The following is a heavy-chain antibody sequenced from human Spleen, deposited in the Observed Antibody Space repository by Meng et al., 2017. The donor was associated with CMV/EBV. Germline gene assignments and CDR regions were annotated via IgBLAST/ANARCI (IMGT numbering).Heavy chain of an antibody. CDR2: TYYRSKWFN. CDR1: GDSVSSNSAA. Sequence: SQTLSLTCAISGDSVSSNSAAWNWIRQSPSRGLEWLGRTYYRSKWFNHYAVSVKSRITINADTSKNQFSLQLDSVTPEDTALYYCVRLTYGHDAAESFDYWGQGTLVTVSS. J-gene: IGHJ4*02. CDR3: VRLTYGHDAAESFDY. V-gene: IGHV6-1*01. D-gene: IGHD4-17*01.